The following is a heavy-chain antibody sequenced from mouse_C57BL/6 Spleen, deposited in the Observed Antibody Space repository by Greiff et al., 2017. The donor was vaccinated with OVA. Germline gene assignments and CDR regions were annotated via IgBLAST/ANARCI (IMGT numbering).Heavy chain of an antibody. CDR3: ARFITTVVAPYGY. V-gene: IGHV1-61*01. J-gene: IGHJ2*01. Sequence: VQLQQPGAELVRPGSSVKLSCKASGYTFTSYWMDWVKQRPGQGLEWIGNIYPSDSETHYNQKFKDKATLTVDKSSSTAYMQLSSLTSEDSAVYYCARFITTVVAPYGYWGQGTTLTVSS. D-gene: IGHD1-1*01. CDR1: GYTFTSYW. CDR2: IYPSDSET.